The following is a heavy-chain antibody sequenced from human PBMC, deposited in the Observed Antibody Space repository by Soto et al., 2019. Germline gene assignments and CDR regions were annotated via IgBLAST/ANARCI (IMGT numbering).Heavy chain of an antibody. CDR3: ARFVLMVKRFDY. CDR1: GSSISSGGYY. D-gene: IGHD2-8*01. V-gene: IGHV4-31*03. Sequence: PSETLSLTCTVSGSSISSGGYYWSWIRQHPGKGLEWIGYIYYSGSTYYNPSLKSRVTISVDTSKNQFSLKLSSVTAADTAVYYCARFVLMVKRFDYWGQGTLVTVSS. CDR2: IYYSGST. J-gene: IGHJ4*02.